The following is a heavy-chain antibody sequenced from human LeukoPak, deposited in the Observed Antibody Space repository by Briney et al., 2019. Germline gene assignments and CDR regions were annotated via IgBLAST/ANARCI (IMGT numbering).Heavy chain of an antibody. V-gene: IGHV3-66*01. Sequence: PGGSLRLCCAASEFTVSNKYMTWVRQAPGKGLEWLSIIYSGGSTYYADSVKDRFTISRDNSKNTLYLQMNRVRAEDTAVYFCARGADRDGYNYDAFDIWGQGTMVTVSS. CDR3: ARGADRDGYNYDAFDI. J-gene: IGHJ3*02. CDR2: IYSGGST. CDR1: EFTVSNKY. D-gene: IGHD5-24*01.